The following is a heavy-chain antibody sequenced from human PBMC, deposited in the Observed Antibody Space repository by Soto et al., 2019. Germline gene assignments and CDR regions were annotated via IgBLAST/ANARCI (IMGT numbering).Heavy chain of an antibody. V-gene: IGHV3-74*01. Sequence: GGSLRLSCAASGFTFSSYWMHWVRQAPGKGLVWVSRINSDGSSTSYADSVKGRFTISRDNAKNTLYLQMNSLRAEDTAVYYCARVFPCVGGYHYYVLDFWGQGSTVTVSS. CDR3: ARVFPCVGGYHYYVLDF. CDR2: INSDGSST. J-gene: IGHJ6*02. CDR1: GFTFSSYW. D-gene: IGHD3-16*01.